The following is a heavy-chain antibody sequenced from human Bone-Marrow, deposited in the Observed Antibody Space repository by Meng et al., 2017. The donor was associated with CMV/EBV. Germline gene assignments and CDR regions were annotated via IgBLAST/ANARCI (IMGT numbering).Heavy chain of an antibody. J-gene: IGHJ5*02. CDR3: AREWELLVNWFDP. CDR1: GGSISSSSYY. CDR2: IYYSVNT. Sequence: GSLRLSCTVSGGSISSSSYYWGWIRQPPGKGLEFIGTIYYSVNTYYNPSLKSRVTISVDTSKNQFSLKLSSVTAADTAVYYCAREWELLVNWFDPWGQGTLVNVAS. V-gene: IGHV4-39*07. D-gene: IGHD1-26*01.